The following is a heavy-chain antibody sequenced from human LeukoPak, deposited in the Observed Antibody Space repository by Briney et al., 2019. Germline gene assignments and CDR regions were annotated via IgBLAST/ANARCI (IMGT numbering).Heavy chain of an antibody. J-gene: IGHJ4*02. D-gene: IGHD3-10*01. CDR2: IYTSKSM. CDR3: TKGRGI. Sequence: SETLSLTCTVSGGSISSGFYDWNWIRQPAGKGLEWIGHIYTSKSMNYNPSLKSRVTISVDTSKNQFSLKLTSVTAADTAVYYCTKGRGIWGQGTLVTVSS. CDR1: GGSISSGFYD. V-gene: IGHV4-61*09.